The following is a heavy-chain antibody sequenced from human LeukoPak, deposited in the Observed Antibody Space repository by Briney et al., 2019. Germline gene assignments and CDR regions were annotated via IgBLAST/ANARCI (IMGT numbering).Heavy chain of an antibody. CDR2: IYYSGST. CDR1: GGSISSYY. V-gene: IGHV4-59*01. D-gene: IGHD3-22*01. Sequence: PSETLSLTCTVSGGSISSYYWSWIRQPPGKGLEWIGYIYYSGSTNYNPSLKSRVTISVDMSKNQFSLKLSSVTAGDTAVYYCARGVHYYDTSGYSYYFDYWGQGTLVTVSS. CDR3: ARGVHYYDTSGYSYYFDY. J-gene: IGHJ4*02.